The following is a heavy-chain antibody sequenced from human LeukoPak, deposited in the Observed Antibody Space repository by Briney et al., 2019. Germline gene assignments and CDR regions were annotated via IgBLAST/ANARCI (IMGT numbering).Heavy chain of an antibody. CDR3: AVVGQGYFQH. Sequence: PGGSLRLSCAASGFTFSGSAMHWVRQASGKGLEWVGRIRSKANSYATAYAASVKGRFTISRDDSKNTAYLQMNSLKTEDTAVYYCAVVGQGYFQHWGQGTLVTVSS. J-gene: IGHJ1*01. CDR1: GFTFSGSA. D-gene: IGHD4-23*01. V-gene: IGHV3-73*01. CDR2: IRSKANSYAT.